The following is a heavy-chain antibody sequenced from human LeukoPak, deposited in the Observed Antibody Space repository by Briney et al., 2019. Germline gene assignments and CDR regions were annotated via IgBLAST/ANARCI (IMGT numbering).Heavy chain of an antibody. J-gene: IGHJ5*02. CDR3: VREGYSYGEADL. CDR1: GFTFSSYW. V-gene: IGHV3-74*01. D-gene: IGHD5-18*01. CDR2: INSDGSST. Sequence: QTGGSLRLSCAASGFTFSSYWMHWVRQAPGKGLVWVSRINSDGSSTSYADSVKGRFTISRDNAKNTLYLQMNSLRAEDTAVYYCVREGYSYGEADLWGQGTLVTVSS.